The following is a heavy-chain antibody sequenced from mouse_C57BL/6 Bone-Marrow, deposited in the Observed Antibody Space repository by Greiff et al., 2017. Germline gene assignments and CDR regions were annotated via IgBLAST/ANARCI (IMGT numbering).Heavy chain of an antibody. D-gene: IGHD1-1*01. CDR3: ASPYAGY. Sequence: QVQLQQPGAELVMPGASVKLSCKASGYTFTSCWMHWVKQRPGQGLEWIGEIDPSDSYTNYNQKFKGKSTLTVDKSSSTAYMQLSSLTSEDSAVYYCASPYAGYWGQGTTLTVSS. CDR1: GYTFTSCW. V-gene: IGHV1-69*01. CDR2: IDPSDSYT. J-gene: IGHJ2*01.